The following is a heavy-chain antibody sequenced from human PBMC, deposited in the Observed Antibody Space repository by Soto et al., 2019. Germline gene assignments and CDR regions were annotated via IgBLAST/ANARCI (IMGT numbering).Heavy chain of an antibody. V-gene: IGHV4-31*02. CDR2: GST. CDR3: ARGGRRSPVMDV. J-gene: IGHJ6*02. Sequence: GSTYYNPSLKSRVTISVDTSKNQFSLKLSSVTAADAAVYYCARGGRRSPVMDVWGQGTTVTVSS.